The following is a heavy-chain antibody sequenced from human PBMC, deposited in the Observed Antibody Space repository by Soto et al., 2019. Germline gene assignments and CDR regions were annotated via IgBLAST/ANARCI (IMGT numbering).Heavy chain of an antibody. Sequence: SQTLSLTCAISGDSVSSNTASWNWIRQSPSRGLEWLGRTYFRSKWYDDYAVSVKSRIIINPDTSNNQFSLQLNSVTPEDTAVYFCAKGDNLGPKTGYAFDPWGQGIMVTVSS. CDR3: AKGDNLGPKTGYAFDP. CDR1: GDSVSSNTAS. V-gene: IGHV6-1*01. CDR2: TYFRSKWYD. J-gene: IGHJ5*02. D-gene: IGHD5-12*01.